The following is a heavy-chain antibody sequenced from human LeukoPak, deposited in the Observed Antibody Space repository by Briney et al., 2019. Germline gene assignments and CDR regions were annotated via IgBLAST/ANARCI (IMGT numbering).Heavy chain of an antibody. CDR2: IYSGGNT. V-gene: IGHV3-53*01. J-gene: IGHJ6*02. D-gene: IGHD3-10*01. CDR3: ARGGGSGSYYFVGMDV. Sequence: GGSLRLSCAVSGFTISNTYMSWVRQAPGKGLEWVPVIYSGGNTYYADSVRGRFTISRDNSKNTLYLQMNSLRAEDTAVYYCARGGGSGSYYFVGMDVWGQGTTVTVSS. CDR1: GFTISNTY.